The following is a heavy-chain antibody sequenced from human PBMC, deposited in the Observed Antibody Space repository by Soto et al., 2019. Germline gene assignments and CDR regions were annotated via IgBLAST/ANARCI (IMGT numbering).Heavy chain of an antibody. CDR2: IGAFNGNT. V-gene: IGHV1-18*04. CDR3: AKDRVKYSSSSRLDV. CDR1: GYTFSSYG. J-gene: IGHJ6*02. D-gene: IGHD6-6*01. Sequence: QVQLVQSGAEVKKPGASVKVSCKASGYTFSSYGITWVRQAPGQGLEWMGWIGAFNGNTNYAQNLQGRVTMTTDTSTTTASMELRSLNSDDTAVYYCAKDRVKYSSSSRLDVWGQGTTVTVSS.